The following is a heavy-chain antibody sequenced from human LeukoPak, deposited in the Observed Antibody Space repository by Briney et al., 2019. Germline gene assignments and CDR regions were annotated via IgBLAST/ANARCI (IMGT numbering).Heavy chain of an antibody. CDR3: ARLPLPYNWNYHRANYYYYMDV. V-gene: IGHV4-30-4*01. D-gene: IGHD1-7*01. Sequence: SETLSLTCTVSGGSISSGDYYWSWIRRPPGKGLEWIGYIYYSGSTYYNPSLKSRVTISVDTSKNQFSLKLSSVTAADTAVYYCARLPLPYNWNYHRANYYYYMDVWGQGTLVTVSS. CDR1: GGSISSGDYY. J-gene: IGHJ6*03. CDR2: IYYSGST.